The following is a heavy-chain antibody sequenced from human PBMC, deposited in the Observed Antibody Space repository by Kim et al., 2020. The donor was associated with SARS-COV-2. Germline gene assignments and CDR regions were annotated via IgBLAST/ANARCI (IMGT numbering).Heavy chain of an antibody. CDR1: GFTFSSYA. Sequence: GGSLRLSCAASGFTFSSYAMSWVRQAPGKGLEWVSAISGSGGSTYYADSVKGRFTISRDNSKNTLYLQMNSLRAEDTAVYYCATSSAIFGVVIKIDYFDYWGQGNLVTVSS. CDR2: ISGSGGST. J-gene: IGHJ4*02. V-gene: IGHV3-23*01. CDR3: ATSSAIFGVVIKIDYFDY. D-gene: IGHD3-3*01.